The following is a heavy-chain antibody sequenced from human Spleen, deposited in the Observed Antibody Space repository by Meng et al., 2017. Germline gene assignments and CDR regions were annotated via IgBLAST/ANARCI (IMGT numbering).Heavy chain of an antibody. Sequence: GGSLRLSCEASGFTFDDYAMHWVRQAPGKGLEWVSGISWNSGSIGYADSVKGRFTISRDNAKNSLYLQMTSLRAEDTALYYCARDRFVAVAGASYFGYWGQGTLVTVSS. V-gene: IGHV3-9*01. CDR2: ISWNSGSI. CDR1: GFTFDDYA. J-gene: IGHJ4*02. D-gene: IGHD6-19*01. CDR3: ARDRFVAVAGASYFGY.